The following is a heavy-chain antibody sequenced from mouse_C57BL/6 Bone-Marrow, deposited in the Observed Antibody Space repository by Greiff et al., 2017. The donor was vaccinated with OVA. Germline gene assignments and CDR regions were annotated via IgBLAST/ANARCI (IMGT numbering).Heavy chain of an antibody. Sequence: EVLLVESGGGLVQPKGSLKLSCAASGFSFNTYAMNWVRQAPGKGLEWVARIRSKSNNYATYYADSVKDRFTISRDDSESILYLQMNNLKTEDTAMDYCVREKGCGVLAVDNWGQGTSVTVSS. CDR1: GFSFNTYA. CDR2: IRSKSNNYAT. CDR3: VREKGCGVLAVDN. J-gene: IGHJ4*01. V-gene: IGHV10-1*01.